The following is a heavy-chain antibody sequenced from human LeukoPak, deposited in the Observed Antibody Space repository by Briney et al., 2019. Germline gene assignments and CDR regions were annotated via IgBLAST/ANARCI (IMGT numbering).Heavy chain of an antibody. Sequence: GESLKISCKGSGYSFTTYWVGLVREMPGKGLEWMGIIYPGDYDTRYRPSLQAQVPISADKSISPAYLQWSSLKASHTRMYFCARTYCGGACYYTYFDYWGQGPLVTVSS. CDR1: GYSFTTYW. CDR3: ARTYCGGACYYTYFDY. D-gene: IGHD2-21*02. V-gene: IGHV5-51*01. CDR2: IYPGDYDT. J-gene: IGHJ4*02.